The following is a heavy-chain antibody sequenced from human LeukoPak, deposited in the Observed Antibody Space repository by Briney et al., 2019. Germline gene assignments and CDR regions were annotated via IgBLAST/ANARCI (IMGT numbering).Heavy chain of an antibody. CDR2: ISPDGSQT. J-gene: IGHJ4*02. Sequence: GGSLRLSCAASGFSLSNYWMHWVRQAPGKGLMWVSQISPDGSQTFYADSVKGRFTTSRDNAKNTLFLQMDSLRAEDTALYYCVRSLRSADFWGQGTLVTVSS. CDR3: VRSLRSADF. CDR1: GFSLSNYW. V-gene: IGHV3-74*01.